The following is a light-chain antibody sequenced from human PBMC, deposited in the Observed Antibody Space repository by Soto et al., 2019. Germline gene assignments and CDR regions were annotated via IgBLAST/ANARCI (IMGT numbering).Light chain of an antibody. CDR1: SGHSNDA. CDR3: QTWGTGIVI. V-gene: IGLV4-69*01. CDR2: LNRDGSH. J-gene: IGLJ2*01. Sequence: QSVLTQSPSASASLGASVTLTCTLSSGHSNDAIAWHQQQPEKGNRYLMKLNRDGSHSKGDGIPNRFSGSSSGAERYLTISSLQYEDEDDYYCQTWGTGIVIFGGGTKVTVL.